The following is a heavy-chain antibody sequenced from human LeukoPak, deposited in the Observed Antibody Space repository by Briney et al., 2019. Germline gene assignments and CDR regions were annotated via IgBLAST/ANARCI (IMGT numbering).Heavy chain of an antibody. D-gene: IGHD5-12*01. J-gene: IGHJ3*02. Sequence: PGRSLRLSCAASGFTFSSYGMHWVRQAPGRGLEWVAVIWNDGSHKYYADSVKGRFTLSRHNSKNTLYLQMNSRRAEDTAVYYCARLSGYEKGYVFDIWGQGTMVTVSS. V-gene: IGHV3-33*01. CDR3: ARLSGYEKGYVFDI. CDR2: IWNDGSHK. CDR1: GFTFSSYG.